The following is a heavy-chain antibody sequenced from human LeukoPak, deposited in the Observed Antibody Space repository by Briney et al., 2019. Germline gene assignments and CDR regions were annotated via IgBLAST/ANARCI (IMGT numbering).Heavy chain of an antibody. D-gene: IGHD3-22*01. CDR3: ARAVTDFYDSSGCLDY. J-gene: IGHJ4*02. CDR1: GYSFPNYW. V-gene: IGHV5-51*01. Sequence: GGSLKISCKGSGYSFPNYWIGWVRQMPGKGLEWMGIIYPGDSDTRYSPSFQGQVTISADKSISTAYLQWSSLKASDTAMYYCARAVTDFYDSSGCLDYWGQGTLVTVSS. CDR2: IYPGDSDT.